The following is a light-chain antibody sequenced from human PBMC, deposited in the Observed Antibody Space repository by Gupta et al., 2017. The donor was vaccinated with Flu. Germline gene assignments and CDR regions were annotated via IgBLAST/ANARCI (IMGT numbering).Light chain of an antibody. CDR2: DVT. Sequence: QSAPTQPRSVSGSPGQSVTISCTGTSNDVGGYDRVSWYKQRPGKAHKLILYDVTERPAGVPVRFSASKSGNTASLTISGLQADDEADYYCSSHAGRVTWVFGTGTTVTVL. CDR1: SNDVGGYDR. CDR3: SSHAGRVTWV. J-gene: IGLJ1*01. V-gene: IGLV2-11*01.